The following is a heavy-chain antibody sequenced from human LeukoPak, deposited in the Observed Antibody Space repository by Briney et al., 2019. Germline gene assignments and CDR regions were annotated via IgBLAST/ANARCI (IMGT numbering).Heavy chain of an antibody. CDR1: GGSISSGDYY. CDR2: IYYSGST. V-gene: IGHV4-30-4*01. CDR3: ARAGYYGGNLGHAFDI. D-gene: IGHD4-23*01. Sequence: PSQTLSLTCTVSGGSISSGDYYWSWIRQPPGKGPEWIGYIYYSGSTYYNPSLKSRVTISVDTSKNQFSLKLSSVTAADTAVYYCARAGYYGGNLGHAFDIWGQGTMVTVSS. J-gene: IGHJ3*02.